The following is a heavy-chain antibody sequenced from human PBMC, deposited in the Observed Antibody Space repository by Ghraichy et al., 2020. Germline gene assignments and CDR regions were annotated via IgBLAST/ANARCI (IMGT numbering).Heavy chain of an antibody. J-gene: IGHJ4*02. CDR2: IKEDGSEQ. CDR3: ASEEI. D-gene: IGHD5-24*01. V-gene: IGHV3-7*03. CDR1: GFTFSGYW. Sequence: GGSLRLSCAASGFTFSGYWMSWVRQAPGKGLEWVANIKEDGSEQYSVDSVKGRFTISSDNAKNSLYLQMNSLRVDDTAVYYCASEEIWGQGTLVTVSS.